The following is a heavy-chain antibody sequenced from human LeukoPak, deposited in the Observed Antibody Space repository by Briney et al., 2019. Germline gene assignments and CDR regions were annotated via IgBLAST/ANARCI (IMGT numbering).Heavy chain of an antibody. V-gene: IGHV4-30-4*01. J-gene: IGHJ4*02. CDR1: GGSISSGDYY. CDR2: IYYGGST. Sequence: SETLSLTCTVSGGSISSGDYYWSWIRQPPGKGLEWIGYIYYGGSTYYNPSLKSRVTISVDTSKNQFSLKLSSVTAADTAVYYCATEPRGTAGYWGQGTLVTVSS. CDR3: ATEPRGTAGY.